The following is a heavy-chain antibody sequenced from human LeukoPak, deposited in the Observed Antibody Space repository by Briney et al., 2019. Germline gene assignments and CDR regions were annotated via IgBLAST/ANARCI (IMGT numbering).Heavy chain of an antibody. V-gene: IGHV4-38-2*02. CDR3: ARDSSPPGYSSSSFDY. Sequence: SETLSLTCTVSGYSISSGYYWGWIRQPPGKGLEWIGSIYYSGSTYYNPSLKSRVTISVDTSKNQFSLKLSSVTAADTAVYYCARDSSPPGYSSSSFDYWGQGTLVTVSS. CDR1: GYSISSGYY. D-gene: IGHD6-6*01. J-gene: IGHJ4*02. CDR2: IYYSGST.